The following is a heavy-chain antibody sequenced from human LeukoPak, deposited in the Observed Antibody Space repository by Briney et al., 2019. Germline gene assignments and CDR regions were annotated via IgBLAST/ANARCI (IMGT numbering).Heavy chain of an antibody. CDR1: GFTVRSNY. CDR3: AREATGTLYY. V-gene: IGHV3-66*01. Sequence: AGGSLRLSCAASGFTVRSNYMSWVRQAPGKGLEWVSIIYSGGSTYYADSVKGRFTISRDNSKNTLYLQMNSLRAEDTAVYYCAREATGTLYYWGQGSLVTVSS. CDR2: IYSGGST. J-gene: IGHJ4*02. D-gene: IGHD1-1*01.